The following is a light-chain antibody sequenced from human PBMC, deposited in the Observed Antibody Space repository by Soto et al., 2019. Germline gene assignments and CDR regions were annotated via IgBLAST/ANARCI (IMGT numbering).Light chain of an antibody. CDR1: QSVSSY. J-gene: IGKJ4*02. CDR2: DES. Sequence: EIVLTQSPATLSLSPGERATLSCRASQSVSSYLAWYQQKPGQAPRLLIYDESNRATGIPSRFSGSGSGAEVTLTISSLEPEDFSFFYCQQHCNYPRDTFGGGTKVEIK. CDR3: QQHCNYPRDT. V-gene: IGKV3-11*01.